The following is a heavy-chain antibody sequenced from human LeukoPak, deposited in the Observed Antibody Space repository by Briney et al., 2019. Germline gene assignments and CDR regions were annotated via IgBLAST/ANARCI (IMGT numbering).Heavy chain of an antibody. CDR1: GGSFSGYY. CDR2: INHSGST. J-gene: IGHJ4*02. Sequence: SETLSLTCAVYGGSFSGYYWSWIRQPPGKGLEWIGEINHSGSTNYNPSLKSRVTISVDTSKNQFSLKLSSVTAADTAVYYCARGYGGTVAGLDYWGQGTLVTVSS. V-gene: IGHV4-34*01. D-gene: IGHD6-19*01. CDR3: ARGYGGTVAGLDY.